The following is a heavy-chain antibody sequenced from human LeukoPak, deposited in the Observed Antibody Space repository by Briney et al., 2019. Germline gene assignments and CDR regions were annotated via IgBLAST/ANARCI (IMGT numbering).Heavy chain of an antibody. CDR1: GGTFSSYA. D-gene: IGHD6-19*01. CDR3: ARDQAVAGIWDWFDP. Sequence: SVSVSCTASGGTFSSYAISWVRQAPGQGVEWMGGIIRMFGTANYAQTLQGRVTITAEKTTSTAYMELSSLRSEDTAVYYCARDQAVAGIWDWFDPWGQGTLVTVSS. CDR2: IIRMFGTA. V-gene: IGHV1-69*06. J-gene: IGHJ5*02.